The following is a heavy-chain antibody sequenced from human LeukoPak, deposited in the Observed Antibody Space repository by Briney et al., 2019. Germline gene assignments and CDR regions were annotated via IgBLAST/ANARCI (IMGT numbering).Heavy chain of an antibody. J-gene: IGHJ3*02. Sequence: ASVKVSCNASGYTFTGYYIHWVRQAPGQGLEWMGWIYPYSGDTNYAQNFQGRVTMTRDTSISTAYMELSSLKSDDTAVYYCARDRNSGSSLDIWGQGRVLTVSS. D-gene: IGHD6-6*01. CDR3: ARDRNSGSSLDI. V-gene: IGHV1-2*02. CDR1: GYTFTGYY. CDR2: IYPYSGDT.